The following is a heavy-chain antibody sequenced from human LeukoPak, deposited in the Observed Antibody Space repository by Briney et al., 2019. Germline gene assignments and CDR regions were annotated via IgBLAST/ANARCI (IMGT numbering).Heavy chain of an antibody. V-gene: IGHV1-69*04. D-gene: IGHD5-12*01. Sequence: SVKVSCKASGGTFSSYAISWVRQAPGQGLEWMGRIIPILGIANYAQKFQGRVTITADKSTSTAYMELSSLRSEDTAVYYCARRGHSGYEGRLDYWGQGTLVTVSS. J-gene: IGHJ4*02. CDR2: IIPILGIA. CDR3: ARRGHSGYEGRLDY. CDR1: GGTFSSYA.